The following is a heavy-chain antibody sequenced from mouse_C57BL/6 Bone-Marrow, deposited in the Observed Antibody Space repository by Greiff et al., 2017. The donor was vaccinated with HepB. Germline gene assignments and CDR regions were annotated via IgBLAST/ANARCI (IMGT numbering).Heavy chain of an antibody. V-gene: IGHV1-19*01. Sequence: VHVKQSGPVLVKPGASVKMSCKASGYTFTDYYMNWVKQSHGKSLEWIGVINPYNGGTSYNQKFKGKATLTVDKSSSTAYMELNSLTSEDSAVYYCARRAVPYFDYWGQGTTLTVSS. CDR3: ARRAVPYFDY. CDR2: INPYNGGT. D-gene: IGHD1-1*01. J-gene: IGHJ2*01. CDR1: GYTFTDYY.